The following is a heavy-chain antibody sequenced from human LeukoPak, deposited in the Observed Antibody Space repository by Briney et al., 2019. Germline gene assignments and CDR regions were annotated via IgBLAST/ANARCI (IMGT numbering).Heavy chain of an antibody. V-gene: IGHV4-59*01. J-gene: IGHJ6*03. CDR1: GGSISSYY. Sequence: SQTLSLTCTVSGGSISSYYWSWIRQPPGKGLEWIGYIYYSGSTNYNPSLKSRVTISVDTSKNQFSLKLSSVTAADTAVYYCARVGWDNYYYYMDVWGKGTTVTVSS. D-gene: IGHD6-19*01. CDR2: IYYSGST. CDR3: ARVGWDNYYYYMDV.